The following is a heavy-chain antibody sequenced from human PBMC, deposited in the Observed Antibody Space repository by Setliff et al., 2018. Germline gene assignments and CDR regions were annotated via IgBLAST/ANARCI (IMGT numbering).Heavy chain of an antibody. Sequence: PSETLSLTCAVSGSAIDSGHYWGWIRQPPGKGLEWIGSFRPTGRTYYNPSLKSRVTISVDTSKKQFSLKLTSMTAADTAMYYCVRDAGDGYGVDAYAGAGFDIWGQGTMVTVSS. CDR1: GSAIDSGHY. J-gene: IGHJ3*02. D-gene: IGHD4-17*01. CDR2: FRPTGRT. V-gene: IGHV4-38-2*02. CDR3: VRDAGDGYGVDAYAGAGFDI.